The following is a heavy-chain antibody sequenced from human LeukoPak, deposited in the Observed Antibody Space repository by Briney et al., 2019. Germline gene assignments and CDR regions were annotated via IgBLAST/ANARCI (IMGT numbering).Heavy chain of an antibody. CDR1: GYTFTIYG. D-gene: IGHD3-3*01. CDR3: ARSVRFLEWLLSLNNWFDP. V-gene: IGHV1-69*06. CDR2: IIPIFGTA. J-gene: IGHJ5*02. Sequence: ASVKVSCKASGYTFTIYGISWVRQAPGQGLEWMGGIIPIFGTANYAQKFQGRVTITADKSTSTAYMELSSLRSEDTAVYYCARSVRFLEWLLSLNNWFDPWGQGTLVTVSS.